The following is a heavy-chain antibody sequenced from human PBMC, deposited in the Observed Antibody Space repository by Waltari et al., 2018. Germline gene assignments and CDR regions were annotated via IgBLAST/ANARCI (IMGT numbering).Heavy chain of an antibody. J-gene: IGHJ4*02. CDR1: GDSFSSYSSS. CDR3: ARGVVANTYYFDY. V-gene: IGHV6-1*01. Sequence: QVLLQQSGPGLVRPSQTLSLTFAISGDSFSSYSSSWNWVRQSPSRGLEWLGRTYFRSKWSDDYAVSVRGRITINPDTSKNQFSLHLNSVTPEDTAVYYCARGVVANTYYFDYWGQGILVTVSS. CDR2: TYFRSKWSD. D-gene: IGHD2-15*01.